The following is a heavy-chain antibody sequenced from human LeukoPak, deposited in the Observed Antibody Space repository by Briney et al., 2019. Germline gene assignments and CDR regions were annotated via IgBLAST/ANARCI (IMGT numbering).Heavy chain of an antibody. Sequence: GGSLRLSCAASGFTFSSYGMHWVRQAPGKGLEWVAVIWYDGSNKYYADSVKGRFTISRDNSKNTLYLQMNSLRAEDTAVYYCARDLGSSSWSPIYRGQGTLVTVSS. D-gene: IGHD6-13*01. CDR2: IWYDGSNK. CDR3: ARDLGSSSWSPIY. V-gene: IGHV3-33*01. CDR1: GFTFSSYG. J-gene: IGHJ4*02.